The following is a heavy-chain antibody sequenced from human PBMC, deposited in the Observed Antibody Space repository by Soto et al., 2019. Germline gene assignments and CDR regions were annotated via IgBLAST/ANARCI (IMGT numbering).Heavy chain of an antibody. Sequence: ASVKVSCKASGYTFTGYYMHWVRQAPGQGLEWMGWINPNSGGTNYAQKLQGRVTMTTDTSTSTAYMELRSLRSDDTAVYYCARDGWQQLVGTDYYYYGMDVWGQGTTVTVSS. J-gene: IGHJ6*02. CDR1: GYTFTGYY. V-gene: IGHV1-2*02. CDR2: INPNSGGT. D-gene: IGHD6-13*01. CDR3: ARDGWQQLVGTDYYYYGMDV.